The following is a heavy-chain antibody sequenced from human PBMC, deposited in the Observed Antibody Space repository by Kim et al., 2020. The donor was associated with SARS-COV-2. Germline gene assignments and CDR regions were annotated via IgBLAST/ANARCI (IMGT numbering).Heavy chain of an antibody. Sequence: GGSLRLSCAASGFTFDDYAMHWVRQAPGKGLEWVSGISWNSGSIGYADSVKGRFTISRDNAKNSLYLQMNSLRAEDTALYYCAKDRYPFPGIAAADRPGWFDHWGQGTLVTVSS. CDR2: ISWNSGSI. J-gene: IGHJ5*02. V-gene: IGHV3-9*01. CDR1: GFTFDDYA. D-gene: IGHD6-13*01. CDR3: AKDRYPFPGIAAADRPGWFDH.